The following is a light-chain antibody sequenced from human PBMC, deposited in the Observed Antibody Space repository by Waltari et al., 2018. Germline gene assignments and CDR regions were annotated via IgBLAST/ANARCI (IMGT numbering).Light chain of an antibody. J-gene: IGLJ2*01. CDR2: EVN. V-gene: IGLV2-18*02. Sequence: QSALTQPPSVSGSPGPSVTISCTGTSSDIGSYNRVSWYQQPPGTAPKLLIYEVNNRPSGVPDRFSWSKSGNTASLTISGLQAEDEAEYYCSSYTTSSTPVVFGGGTKLTVL. CDR1: SSDIGSYNR. CDR3: SSYTTSSTPVV.